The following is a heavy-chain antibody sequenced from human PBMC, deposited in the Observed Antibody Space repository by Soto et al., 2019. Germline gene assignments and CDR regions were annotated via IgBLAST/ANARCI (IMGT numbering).Heavy chain of an antibody. CDR1: GFIVSNNY. D-gene: IGHD1-1*01. J-gene: IGHJ5*02. CDR2: IYGDGRP. V-gene: IGHV3-66*01. CDR3: AKGVLSFYPHPSWFDP. Sequence: VQVVESGGGLVQPGGSLRLSCAASGFIVSNNYVSWVRQAPGKGLAGVSLIYGDGRPYYADSVKGRFTVSRDNSNNTLDIQMNGLRIQDTAVYYCAKGVLSFYPHPSWFDPWGQGTLVTVSS.